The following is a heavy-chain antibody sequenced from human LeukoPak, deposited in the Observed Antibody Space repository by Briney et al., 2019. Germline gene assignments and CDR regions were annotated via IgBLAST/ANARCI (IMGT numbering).Heavy chain of an antibody. Sequence: SGTLSLTCAVSGGSISSSNWWSWVRQPPGKGLEWIEEIYHSGSTNYNPSLKSRVTISVDKSKNQFSLKLSSVTAADTAVYYRASNGGLGDSSGYYYWGQGTLVTVSS. CDR1: GGSISSSNW. D-gene: IGHD3-22*01. J-gene: IGHJ4*02. CDR2: IYHSGST. CDR3: ASNGGLGDSSGYYY. V-gene: IGHV4-4*02.